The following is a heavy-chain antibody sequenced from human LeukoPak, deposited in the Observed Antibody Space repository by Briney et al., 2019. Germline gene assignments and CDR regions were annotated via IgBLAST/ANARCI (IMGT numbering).Heavy chain of an antibody. V-gene: IGHV3-7*01. CDR1: GFTFSSYW. CDR2: MRHDGSEK. Sequence: QTGGSLRLSCAGSGFTFSSYWMSWVRQAPGKGLEWVANMRHDGSEKYYVDSVRGRFTISRDNAKNSLYLQMNSLRAEDTAAYYCARDRIQLWKGFDYWGQGTLVTVSS. CDR3: ARDRIQLWKGFDY. J-gene: IGHJ4*02. D-gene: IGHD5-18*01.